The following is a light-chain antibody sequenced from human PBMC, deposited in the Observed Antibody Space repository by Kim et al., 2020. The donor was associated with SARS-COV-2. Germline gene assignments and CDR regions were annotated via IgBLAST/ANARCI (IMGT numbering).Light chain of an antibody. CDR1: SLRSYY. Sequence: SSELTQDPAVSVALGQTVRITCQGDSLRSYYASWYQQKTGQAPVLVIYGKNNRPSGIPDRFSGSSSGNTASLTITGAQAEDEADYYCNSRDSSGNHLVFGGGTQLTV. V-gene: IGLV3-19*01. J-gene: IGLJ3*02. CDR2: GKN. CDR3: NSRDSSGNHLV.